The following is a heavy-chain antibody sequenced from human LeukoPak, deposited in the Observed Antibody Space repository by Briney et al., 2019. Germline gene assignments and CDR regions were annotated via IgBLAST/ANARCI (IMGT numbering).Heavy chain of an antibody. J-gene: IGHJ4*02. Sequence: PGGSLRLSCAVSGFSVNNHYISWVRQAPGKGLEWVSVIYSGGSTYYADSVKGRFTISRDNSKNTVYLQMYSLRAEDTAVYYCARGGGYYGSGRRPLDYWGQGTLVTVSS. V-gene: IGHV3-66*01. CDR1: GFSVNNHY. CDR3: ARGGGYYGSGRRPLDY. CDR2: IYSGGST. D-gene: IGHD3-10*01.